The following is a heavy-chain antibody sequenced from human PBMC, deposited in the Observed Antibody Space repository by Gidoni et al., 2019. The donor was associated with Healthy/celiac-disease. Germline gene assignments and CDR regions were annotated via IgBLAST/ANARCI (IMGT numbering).Heavy chain of an antibody. J-gene: IGHJ3*02. D-gene: IGHD3-16*01. CDR1: GFTFSSYE. CDR3: AREGSLGNTSPPAFDI. CDR2: ISSSGSTI. Sequence: EVQLVESGGGLVQPGGSLRLSCAASGFTFSSYEMNWVRQAPGKGLEWVSYISSSGSTIYYADSVKGRFTISRDNAKNSLYLQMNSLRAEDTAVYYCAREGSLGNTSPPAFDIWGQGTMVTVSS. V-gene: IGHV3-48*03.